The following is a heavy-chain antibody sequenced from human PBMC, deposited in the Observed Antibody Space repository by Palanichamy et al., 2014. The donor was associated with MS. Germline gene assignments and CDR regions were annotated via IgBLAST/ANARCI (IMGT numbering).Heavy chain of an antibody. CDR3: ARGPGYYDSSGYYDY. D-gene: IGHD3-22*01. Sequence: VEVWGRPWSSLGGPVRLSCAASGFTFSSYSMDWVRQAPGKGLEWVAVISYDGSNKYYADSVKGRFTISRDNSKNTLYLQMNSLRAEDTAVYYCARGPGYYDSSGYYDYWGQGTLVTVSS. V-gene: IGHV3-30*03. CDR2: ISYDGSNK. J-gene: IGHJ4*02. CDR1: GFTFSSYS.